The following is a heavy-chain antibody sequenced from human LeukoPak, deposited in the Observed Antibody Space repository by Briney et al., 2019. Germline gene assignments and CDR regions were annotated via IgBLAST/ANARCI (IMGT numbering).Heavy chain of an antibody. CDR1: GGTFSSYA. CDR2: ISAYNGNT. D-gene: IGHD3-10*01. J-gene: IGHJ4*02. CDR3: VRSPTSGTYYNRPYYFDY. Sequence: ASVKVSCKASGGTFSSYAISWVRQAPGQGLEWMGWISAYNGNTNYAQKLQGRVTMTTDTSTSTAYMELRSLRSDDTAVYYCVRSPTSGTYYNRPYYFDYWGQGTLVTVSS. V-gene: IGHV1-18*01.